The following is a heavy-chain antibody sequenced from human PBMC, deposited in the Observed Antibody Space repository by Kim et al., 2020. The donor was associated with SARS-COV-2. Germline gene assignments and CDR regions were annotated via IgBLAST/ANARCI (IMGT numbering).Heavy chain of an antibody. J-gene: IGHJ3*02. D-gene: IGHD1-1*01. CDR1: GYSISSGYY. CDR3: ASTTTGTTTNAFDI. Sequence: SETLSLTCTVSGYSISSGYYWGWIRQPPGKGLEWIGSIYHSGSTYYNPSLKSRVTISVDTSKNQFSLKLSSVTAADTAVYYCASTTTGTTTNAFDIWGQG. V-gene: IGHV4-38-2*02. CDR2: IYHSGST.